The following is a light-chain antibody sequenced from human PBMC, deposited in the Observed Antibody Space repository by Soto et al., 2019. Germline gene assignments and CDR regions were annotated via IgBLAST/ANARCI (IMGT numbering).Light chain of an antibody. Sequence: SARTQPASVSGSAGQSIARACTGTSSDVGGYNYVSWYQQHPGIAPKLMIYEVTNRPSGVSSRFSGSKSGNTASLTISGLQAEDEADYYCSSYTSSSTRVFGTGTKVTVL. CDR1: SSDVGGYNY. J-gene: IGLJ1*01. V-gene: IGLV2-14*01. CDR2: EVT. CDR3: SSYTSSSTRV.